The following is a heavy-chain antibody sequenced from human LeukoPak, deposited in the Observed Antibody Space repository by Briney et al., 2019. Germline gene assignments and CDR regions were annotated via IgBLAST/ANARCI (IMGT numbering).Heavy chain of an antibody. CDR3: AREAVAGGYFDY. CDR2: IIPIFGTA. J-gene: IGHJ4*02. V-gene: IGHV1-69*13. Sequence: GASVKVSCKASGGTFSSYAISWVRQAPGQGLEWMGGIIPIFGTANYAQKFQGRVTITADESTSTAYMELSSLRSEDTAVYYCAREAVAGGYFDYWGQGTLVTVSS. CDR1: GGTFSSYA. D-gene: IGHD6-19*01.